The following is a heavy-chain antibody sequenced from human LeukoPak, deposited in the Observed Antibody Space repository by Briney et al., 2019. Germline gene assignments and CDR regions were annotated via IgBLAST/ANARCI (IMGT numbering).Heavy chain of an antibody. CDR1: GFTFTSYG. V-gene: IGHV3-30*02. CDR2: IRYGGSNK. J-gene: IGHJ6*03. Sequence: GGSLRLSCAASGFTFTSYGMHWVRQAPGKGLEWVAFIRYGGSNKYYADSVKGRFTISRDNSKNTLYLQMNSLRAEDTAVYYCAKTQDYYGSGSYYNVYYYYYMDVWGKGTTVTVSS. CDR3: AKTQDYYGSGSYYNVYYYYYMDV. D-gene: IGHD3-10*01.